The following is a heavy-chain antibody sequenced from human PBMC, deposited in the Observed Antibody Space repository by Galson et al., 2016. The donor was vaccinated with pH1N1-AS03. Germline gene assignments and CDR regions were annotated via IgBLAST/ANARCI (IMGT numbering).Heavy chain of an antibody. D-gene: IGHD2-2*01. CDR3: ARPYCTSSRCYLYLYGLDV. Sequence: SLRLSCAASGFTFSTYAMHWVRQAPGKGLEWVAVISSDGSHQYYADPVKGRFTISRDNSKNTLYLQMNSLRAEDTAVYYCARPYCTSSRCYLYLYGLDVWGQGTTVTVSS. J-gene: IGHJ6*02. CDR2: ISSDGSHQ. V-gene: IGHV3-30*04. CDR1: GFTFSTYA.